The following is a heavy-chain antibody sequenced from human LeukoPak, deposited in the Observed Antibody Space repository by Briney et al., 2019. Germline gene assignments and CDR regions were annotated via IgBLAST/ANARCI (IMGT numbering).Heavy chain of an antibody. CDR1: GFIFSDYS. J-gene: IGHJ4*02. D-gene: IGHD1-26*01. Sequence: PGGSLRLSCVGSGFIFSDYSMHWVRQAPGKGLEWVSYISGSSSTIYYADSVKGRFTISRDSAQNSLYLQMNSLRDEDTAVYYCARSEPPHYWGQGTLLTVSS. V-gene: IGHV3-48*02. CDR2: ISGSSSTI. CDR3: ARSEPPHY.